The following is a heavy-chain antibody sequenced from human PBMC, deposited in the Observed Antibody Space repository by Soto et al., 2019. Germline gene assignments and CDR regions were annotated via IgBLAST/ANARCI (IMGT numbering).Heavy chain of an antibody. Sequence: QLQLQESGPGLVKPSETLSLTCTVSGRSISSSSYYWGWIRQPPGKGLESIGSIYYSGSTYYNPSLRSRFNRSVGTPKNQYPLKMSCVTAAATAGNYCARRVPNYRQFYYYYGRDVWGQGPTVTVPS. CDR3: ARRVPNYRQFYYYYGRDV. CDR2: IYYSGST. D-gene: IGHD3-10*01. V-gene: IGHV4-39*01. CDR1: GRSISSSSYY. J-gene: IGHJ6*02.